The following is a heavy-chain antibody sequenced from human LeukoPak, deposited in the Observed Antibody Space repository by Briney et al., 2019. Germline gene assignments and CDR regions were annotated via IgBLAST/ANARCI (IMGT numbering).Heavy chain of an antibody. CDR2: ISGSGGST. CDR1: GFTFSDYA. CDR3: AKETTPYSGYDCGGDCYAFDY. D-gene: IGHD2-21*02. V-gene: IGHV3-23*01. J-gene: IGHJ4*02. Sequence: GGSLRLSCAASGFTFSDYAMSWVRQAPGKGLEWVSAISGSGGSTYYADSVKGRFTISRDNSKNTLYLQMNSLRAEDTAVYYCAKETTPYSGYDCGGDCYAFDYWGQGTLVTVSS.